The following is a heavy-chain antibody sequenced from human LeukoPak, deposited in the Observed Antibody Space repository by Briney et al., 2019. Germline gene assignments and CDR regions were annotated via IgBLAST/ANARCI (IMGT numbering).Heavy chain of an antibody. D-gene: IGHD2-21*01. V-gene: IGHV4-59*01. CDR3: VRERTMVGGADI. CDR1: GGSISTDY. J-gene: IGHJ3*02. Sequence: PSETLSLTCTVSGGSISTDYWSWIRQPPGKGLEWIGYIYYSGSTNYNPSLKSRVTISVDTSKNQFSLKLSSVTAADTAVYYCVRERTMVGGADIWGQGTKVTVSS. CDR2: IYYSGST.